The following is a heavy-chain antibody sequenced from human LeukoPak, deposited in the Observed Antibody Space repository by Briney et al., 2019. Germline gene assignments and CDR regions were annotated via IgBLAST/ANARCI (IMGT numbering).Heavy chain of an antibody. J-gene: IGHJ4*02. D-gene: IGHD5-18*01. CDR3: ARAADTAMVNLDY. CDR2: INPNSGGT. CDR1: GYTFTGYY. V-gene: IGHV1-2*02. Sequence: ASVKVSCKASGYTFTGYYMHWVRQAPGQGLEWMGWINPNSGGTNYAQKFQGRVTMTRDTSISTAYMELSSLRSEDTAVYYCARAADTAMVNLDYWGQGTLVTVSS.